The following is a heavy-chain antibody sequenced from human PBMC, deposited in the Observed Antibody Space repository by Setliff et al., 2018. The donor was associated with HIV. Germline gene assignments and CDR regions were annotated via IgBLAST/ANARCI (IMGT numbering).Heavy chain of an antibody. J-gene: IGHJ4*02. CDR1: GGSFSGYY. CDR2: INHSGST. Sequence: PSETLSLTCAVYGGSFSGYYWSWIRQPPGKGLEWIGEINHSGSTYYNTSLKSRVTISVDTSKNQFSLKLSSVTAADTAVYYCARDPWVRGVIMAPDYWGQGTLVTVSS. CDR3: ARDPWVRGVIMAPDY. D-gene: IGHD3-10*01. V-gene: IGHV4-34*01.